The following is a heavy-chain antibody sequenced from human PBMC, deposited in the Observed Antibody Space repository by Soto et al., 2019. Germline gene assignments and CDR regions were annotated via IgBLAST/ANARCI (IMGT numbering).Heavy chain of an antibody. D-gene: IGHD6-13*01. Sequence: EVHLVESGGGLVQPGGSLRLACAASGFTFSSPFGTYWMSWVRQAPGKGLEWVANINRDGSETFYVDSVKGRFTISRDSAKNSLYLQMNSLRAEDTAVYYCAAWRLSSWFDYWGQGTLVTVSS. CDR3: AAWRLSSWFDY. CDR1: GFTFSSPFGTYW. J-gene: IGHJ4*02. CDR2: INRDGSET. V-gene: IGHV3-7*05.